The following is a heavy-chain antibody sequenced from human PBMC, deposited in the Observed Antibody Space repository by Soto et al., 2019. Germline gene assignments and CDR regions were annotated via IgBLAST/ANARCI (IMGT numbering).Heavy chain of an antibody. Sequence: GGSLRLSCGASGFTFSSYEMNWVRQAPGEGLEWVSYISSSGSTIYYADSVKGRFTISRDNAKNSLYLQMNSLRAEDTAVYYCARDWSLRIDYWGQGTLVTVSS. CDR2: ISSSGSTI. CDR1: GFTFSSYE. J-gene: IGHJ4*02. CDR3: ARDWSLRIDY. V-gene: IGHV3-48*03.